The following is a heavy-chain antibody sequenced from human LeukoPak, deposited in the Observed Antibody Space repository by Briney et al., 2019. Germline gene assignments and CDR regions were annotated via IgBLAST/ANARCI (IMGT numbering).Heavy chain of an antibody. CDR1: DYSITSDYY. CDR2: IYHSGST. V-gene: IGHV4-38-2*02. CDR3: AREGRTSGTNWFDP. D-gene: IGHD3-10*01. Sequence: SETLSLTCAVSDYSITSDYYWGWIRQPPGKGLEWIGSIYHSGSTYYNPSLKSRVTISVDTSKNQFSLKLTSVIAADTAVYYCAREGRTSGTNWFDPWGQGTLVTVSS. J-gene: IGHJ5*02.